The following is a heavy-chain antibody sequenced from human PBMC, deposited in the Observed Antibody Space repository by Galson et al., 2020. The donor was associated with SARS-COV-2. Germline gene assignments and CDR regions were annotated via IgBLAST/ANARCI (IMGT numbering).Heavy chain of an antibody. CDR2: ISWAGGST. V-gene: IGHV3-43D*03. CDR3: ANGGYYEGWANLFQH. CDR1: GFTFEDYA. Sequence: GGSLRLSCAASGFTFEDYAMHWVRQAPGKGLEWVSLISWAGGSTYYADSVKGRFTISRDNSKNSLYLQMNSLRTEDTALYYCANGGYYEGWANLFQHWGQGTLVTVSS. D-gene: IGHD3-16*01. J-gene: IGHJ1*01.